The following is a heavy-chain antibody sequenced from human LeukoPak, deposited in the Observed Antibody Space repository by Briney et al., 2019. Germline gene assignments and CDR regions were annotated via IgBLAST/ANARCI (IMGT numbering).Heavy chain of an antibody. D-gene: IGHD6-13*01. J-gene: IGHJ4*02. V-gene: IGHV1-18*04. CDR1: GFTFTNYG. CDR3: ERVGEQHLDYYFDY. CDR2: ISAYNGDT. Sequence: GASVKVSCKASGFTFTNYGITWVRQAPGQGLEWMGWISAYNGDTNYAQKLRYRVTMTTDTSTSTAYMELRSLRSDDTAVYYCERVGEQHLDYYFDYWGQGTLVTVSS.